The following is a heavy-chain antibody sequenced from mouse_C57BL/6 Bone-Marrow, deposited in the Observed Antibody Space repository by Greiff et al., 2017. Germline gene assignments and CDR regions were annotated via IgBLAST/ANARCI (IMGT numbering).Heavy chain of an antibody. D-gene: IGHD1-1*01. CDR3: ARYGNLDY. CDR1: GYTFTSYW. CDR2: IHPNTGST. V-gene: IGHV1-64*01. J-gene: IGHJ2*01. Sequence: QVQLKQPGAELVKPGASVKLSCKASGYTFTSYWMHWVKQRPGQGLEWIGMIHPNTGSTNYNEKFKIKATLTVDKSSSTAYMQLSSLTSEDSAVYYCARYGNLDYWGQGTALTVSS.